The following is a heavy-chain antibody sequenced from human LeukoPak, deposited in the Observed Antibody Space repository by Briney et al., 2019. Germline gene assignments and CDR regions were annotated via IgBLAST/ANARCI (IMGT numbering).Heavy chain of an antibody. Sequence: ASVKVSCKASGYTFTSYAMHWVRQAPGQRLERMGWINAGNGNTKYSQEFQGRVTITRDTSASTAYMELSSLRSEDMAVYYCARGFNYYDSSGWYYMDVWGKGTTVTVSS. V-gene: IGHV1-3*03. J-gene: IGHJ6*03. D-gene: IGHD3-22*01. CDR2: INAGNGNT. CDR3: ARGFNYYDSSGWYYMDV. CDR1: GYTFTSYA.